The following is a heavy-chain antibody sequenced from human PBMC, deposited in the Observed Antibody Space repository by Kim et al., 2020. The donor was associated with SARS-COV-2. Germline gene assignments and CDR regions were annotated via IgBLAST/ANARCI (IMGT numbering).Heavy chain of an antibody. J-gene: IGHJ5*02. Sequence: AQKFQGRVTITADESTSTAYMELSSLRSEDTAVYYCASGTKLRYFDWLFHWGQGTLVTVSS. CDR3: ASGTKLRYFDWLFH. V-gene: IGHV1-69*01. D-gene: IGHD3-9*01.